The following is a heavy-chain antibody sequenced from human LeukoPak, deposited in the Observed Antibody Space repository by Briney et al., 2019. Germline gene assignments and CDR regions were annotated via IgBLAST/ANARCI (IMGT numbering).Heavy chain of an antibody. Sequence: SETLSLTCTVSGVSISSSNSYWGWIRQPLGKGLEWIGSIYYSGNTYYNASLKSQVSISVDTSKNRFSLKLTSVTAADTAVYYCARQTGSGLFILPGGQGTLVTVSS. J-gene: IGHJ4*02. CDR2: IYYSGNT. V-gene: IGHV4-39*01. D-gene: IGHD3/OR15-3a*01. CDR1: GVSISSSNSY. CDR3: ARQTGSGLFILP.